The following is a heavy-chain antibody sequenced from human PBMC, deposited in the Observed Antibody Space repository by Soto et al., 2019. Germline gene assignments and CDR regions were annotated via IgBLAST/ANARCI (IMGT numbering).Heavy chain of an antibody. V-gene: IGHV4-59*08. CDR3: ARRYGGTFDY. CDR1: GGSISSYY. J-gene: IGHJ4*02. CDR2: IYYSGST. D-gene: IGHD2-15*01. Sequence: ETLSLTCSVSGGSISSYYWSWIRQPPGKGLEWIGYIYYSGSTNYNPSLKSRVTISVDTSKNQFSLKLSSVTAADTAVYYCARRYGGTFDYWGQGTLVTVSS.